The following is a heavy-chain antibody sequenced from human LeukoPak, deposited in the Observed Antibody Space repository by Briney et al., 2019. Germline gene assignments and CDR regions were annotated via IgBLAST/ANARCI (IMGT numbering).Heavy chain of an antibody. Sequence: SETLSLTCTVSGGSISSGSYYWRWIRQPAGKGLEWIGRIFTSGNTNYNPSLESRVTISVDTSKNQFSLKLRSVTAADTAVYYCARDVEDTSGSCCDYWGQGTLVTVSS. V-gene: IGHV4-61*02. CDR1: GGSISSGSYY. CDR3: ARDVEDTSGSCCDY. J-gene: IGHJ4*02. CDR2: IFTSGNT. D-gene: IGHD2-21*01.